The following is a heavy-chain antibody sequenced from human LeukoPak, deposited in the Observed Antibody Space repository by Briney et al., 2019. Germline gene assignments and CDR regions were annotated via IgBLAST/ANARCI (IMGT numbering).Heavy chain of an antibody. CDR1: GGTFSSYA. D-gene: IGHD1-26*01. V-gene: IGHV1-69*04. Sequence: ASVKVSFKASGGTFSSYAISWVRQAPGQGLEWMGRIIPILGIANYAQKFQGRVTITADKSTSTAYMELSSLRSEDTAVYYCARGRGSYQKWAFDIWGQGTMVTVSS. J-gene: IGHJ3*02. CDR3: ARGRGSYQKWAFDI. CDR2: IIPILGIA.